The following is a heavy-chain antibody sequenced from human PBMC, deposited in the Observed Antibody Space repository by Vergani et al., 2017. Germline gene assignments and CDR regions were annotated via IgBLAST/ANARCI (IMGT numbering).Heavy chain of an antibody. Sequence: QLQLQESGPGLVKPSETLSLTCTVSGGSISSSSCYWGWIRQPQGEGLEWIGSIYYSGSTYYNPSLKSRVTISVDTAKNQFSLKLSSVTAADTAVYYCATQMRDFWSGYYPLVNDYWGQGTLVTVSS. D-gene: IGHD3-3*01. V-gene: IGHV4-39*01. J-gene: IGHJ4*02. CDR3: ATQMRDFWSGYYPLVNDY. CDR1: GGSISSSSCY. CDR2: IYYSGST.